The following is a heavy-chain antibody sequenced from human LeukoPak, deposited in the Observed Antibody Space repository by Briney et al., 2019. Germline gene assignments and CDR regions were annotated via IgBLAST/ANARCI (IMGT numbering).Heavy chain of an antibody. V-gene: IGHV4-4*07. D-gene: IGHD3-10*01. CDR1: GGSISGYY. Sequence: SETLSLTCTVSGGSISGYYWSWIRQPAGRGLEWIGRIYSNDNTNYNPSLRGRLSMSVDASKNQFSLNLSSVTAADTAVYYCARCYGGTGFLDSWGQGTLVTVSS. CDR2: IYSNDNT. CDR3: ARCYGGTGFLDS. J-gene: IGHJ4*02.